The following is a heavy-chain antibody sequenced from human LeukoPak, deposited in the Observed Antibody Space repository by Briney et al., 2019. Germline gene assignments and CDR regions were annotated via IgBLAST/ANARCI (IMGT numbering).Heavy chain of an antibody. CDR1: GGSISSYY. J-gene: IGHJ4*02. Sequence: SETLSLTCTVSGGSISSYYWSWIRQPPGKGLEWIGYIYYSGSTNYNPSLKSRVTISVDTSKNQFSLKLSSVTAADTAVYYCARLLNDYSNYEKAFDYWGQGTLVTVSS. CDR2: IYYSGST. CDR3: ARLLNDYSNYEKAFDY. D-gene: IGHD4-11*01. V-gene: IGHV4-59*08.